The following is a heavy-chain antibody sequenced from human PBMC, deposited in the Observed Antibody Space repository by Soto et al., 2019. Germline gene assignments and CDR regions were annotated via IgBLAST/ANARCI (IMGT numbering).Heavy chain of an antibody. D-gene: IGHD1-1*01. CDR3: AKGKLERLRTAYDY. V-gene: IGHV3-23*01. J-gene: IGHJ4*02. CDR2: ISGSGGST. CDR1: GFTFSSYA. Sequence: GGSLRLSCAASGFTFSSYAMSWVRQAPGKGLEWVSAISGSGGSTYYADSVKGRFTISRDNSKNTLYLQMNSLRAEDTAVYYCAKGKLERLRTAYDYWGQGTLVTVSS.